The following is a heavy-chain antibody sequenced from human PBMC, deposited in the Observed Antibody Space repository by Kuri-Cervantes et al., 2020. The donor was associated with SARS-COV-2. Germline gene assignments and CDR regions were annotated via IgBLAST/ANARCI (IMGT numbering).Heavy chain of an antibody. CDR1: GGSVSGYY. Sequence: SETLTLTCAVYGGSVSGYYWRWIRQPPGKGLEWIGEIHHAVGTFYTPSLRSRATIFLDTSKNQFSLKLRSVTAADTAMYYCARGVGGGETFDFWGQGTLVTVSS. CDR2: IHHAVGT. V-gene: IGHV4-34*01. CDR3: ARGVGGGETFDF. D-gene: IGHD3-16*01. J-gene: IGHJ4*02.